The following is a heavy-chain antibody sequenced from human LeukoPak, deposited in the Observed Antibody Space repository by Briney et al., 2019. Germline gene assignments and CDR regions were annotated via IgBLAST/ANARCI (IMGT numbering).Heavy chain of an antibody. J-gene: IGHJ4*02. CDR2: ISYDGSNK. D-gene: IGHD5-12*01. CDR1: GFTFSSYA. Sequence: GGSLRLSCAASGFTFSSYAMHWVRQAPGKGLEWVAVISYDGSNKYYADSVKGRFTISRDNSKNTLYLQMNSLRAEDTAAYYCARARGYSGYASLDYWGQGTLVTVSS. CDR3: ARARGYSGYASLDY. V-gene: IGHV3-30-3*01.